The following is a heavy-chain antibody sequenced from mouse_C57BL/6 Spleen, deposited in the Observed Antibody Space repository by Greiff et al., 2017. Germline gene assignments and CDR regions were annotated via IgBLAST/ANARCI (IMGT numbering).Heavy chain of an antibody. CDR1: GYTFTSYW. D-gene: IGHD2-3*01. CDR2: IDPSDSYT. CDR3: ARKGDGFYYFDY. V-gene: IGHV1-50*01. Sequence: VQLQQSGAELVKPGASVKLSCKASGYTFTSYWMQWVKQRPGQGLEWIGEIDPSDSYTNYNQKFKGKATLTVDTSSSTAYMQLSSLTSEDSAVDYCARKGDGFYYFDYWGQGTTLTVSS. J-gene: IGHJ2*01.